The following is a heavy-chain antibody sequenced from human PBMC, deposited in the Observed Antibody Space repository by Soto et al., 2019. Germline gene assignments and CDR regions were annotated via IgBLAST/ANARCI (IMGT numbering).Heavy chain of an antibody. J-gene: IGHJ5*02. Sequence: QVQLVESGGGVVQPGRSLRLSCAASGFTFSSYGMHWVRQAPGKGLEWVAVIWYDGSNKYYADSVKGRFTISRDNSKNTLYLQMNSLRAEDTAVYYCAGDYGDYNNWFDPWGQGTLVTVSS. D-gene: IGHD4-17*01. CDR3: AGDYGDYNNWFDP. CDR2: IWYDGSNK. V-gene: IGHV3-33*01. CDR1: GFTFSSYG.